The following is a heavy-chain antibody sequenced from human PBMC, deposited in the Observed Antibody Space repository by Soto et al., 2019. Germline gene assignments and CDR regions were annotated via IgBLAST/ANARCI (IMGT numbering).Heavy chain of an antibody. Sequence: GGSLRLSCAASGFTFSSYSMNWVRQAPGKGLEWVSYISSSSSTIYYADSVKGRFTISRDNAKNSLYPQMNSLRDEDTAVYYCARDYYDSSGSSKYWGQGTLVTVSS. V-gene: IGHV3-48*02. CDR2: ISSSSSTI. J-gene: IGHJ4*02. CDR3: ARDYYDSSGSSKY. CDR1: GFTFSSYS. D-gene: IGHD3-22*01.